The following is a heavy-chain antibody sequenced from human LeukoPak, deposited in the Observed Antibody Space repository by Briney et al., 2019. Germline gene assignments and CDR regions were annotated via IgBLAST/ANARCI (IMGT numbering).Heavy chain of an antibody. CDR3: ARTGYSSGWYSDY. J-gene: IGHJ4*02. CDR2: IYPGDSDT. CDR1: GYSFTSYW. Sequence: GESLKISCKGSGYSFTSYWIGWVRQLPGKGLEWMGIIYPGDSDTRYSPSFQGQVTISADKSISTAYLQWSSLKASDTAMYYCARTGYSSGWYSDYWGQGTLVTVSS. V-gene: IGHV5-51*01. D-gene: IGHD6-19*01.